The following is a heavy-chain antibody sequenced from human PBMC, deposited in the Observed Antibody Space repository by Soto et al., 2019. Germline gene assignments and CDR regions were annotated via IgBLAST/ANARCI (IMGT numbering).Heavy chain of an antibody. CDR1: GFTFSSYE. CDR2: ISSSGSTI. CDR3: AGNWQGDYCYYRMVV. J-gene: IGHJ6*02. Sequence: EVQLVESGGGLAQPGGSLRLSCAASGFTFSSYEMNWVRQAPGKGLEWVSYISSSGSTIYYADSVKGRFTISRDDAKNSLHMQMNSLRAEDTDVYYCAGNWQGDYCYYRMVVWGQVPTVTVS. D-gene: IGHD1-1*01. V-gene: IGHV3-48*03.